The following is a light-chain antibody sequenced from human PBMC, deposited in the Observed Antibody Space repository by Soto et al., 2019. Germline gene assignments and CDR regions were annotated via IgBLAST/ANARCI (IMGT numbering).Light chain of an antibody. CDR2: STN. CDR1: SDSVSTSYY. V-gene: IGLV8-61*01. J-gene: IGLJ3*02. CDR3: VLYMGSGFWV. Sequence: QTVVTQEPSFSVSPGGTVTLTCGLTSDSVSTSYYASWYQQTPGQTPRMLIYSTNTRSSGVPDRFSGSILGNKAALTITGAQADDESDYYCVLYMGSGFWVFGGGTKPTVL.